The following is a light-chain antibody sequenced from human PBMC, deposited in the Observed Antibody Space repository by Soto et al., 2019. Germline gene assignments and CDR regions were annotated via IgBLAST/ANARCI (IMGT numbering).Light chain of an antibody. V-gene: IGKV1-5*03. J-gene: IGKJ1*01. Sequence: DIHMTQSPSTLSASVGDRVTITCRASQSISSLLAWYQQKPGKAPKFLIYKESSLQSGVPSRLSGSGSGTELTLTITRLQPDDFATYYCHQYYSFPRTCGQGTQVDIK. CDR3: HQYYSFPRT. CDR2: KES. CDR1: QSISSL.